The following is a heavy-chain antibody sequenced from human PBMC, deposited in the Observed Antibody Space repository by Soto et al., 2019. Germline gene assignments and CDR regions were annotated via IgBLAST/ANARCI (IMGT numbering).Heavy chain of an antibody. CDR2: FYYSENT. D-gene: IGHD2-2*01. CDR3: LRLGGHCSIASCFGFYVMAV. CDR1: GGSISNYY. V-gene: IGHV4-59*04. Sequence: SETLSLTCTVSGGSISNYYWSWIRQPPGKGLEWIATFYYSENTHYNPSHKSRVTISVDTSKNQFSLILTSVTAADTAVYYFLRLGGHCSIASCFGFYVMAVWGKGTTDPVTP. J-gene: IGHJ6*04.